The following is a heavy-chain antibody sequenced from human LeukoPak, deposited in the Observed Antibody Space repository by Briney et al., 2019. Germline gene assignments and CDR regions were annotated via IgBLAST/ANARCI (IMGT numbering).Heavy chain of an antibody. CDR3: ARLGSSWSFDY. CDR2: IRGSGDST. J-gene: IGHJ4*02. V-gene: IGHV3-23*01. D-gene: IGHD6-13*01. Sequence: GGSLRLSCAASGFTFSNYAMSWVRQAPGKGQEWVSAIRGSGDSTYYANSVKGRFTISRDNSKNTLYLQMNSLRVEDTAVYYCARLGSSWSFDYWGQGTLVTVSS. CDR1: GFTFSNYA.